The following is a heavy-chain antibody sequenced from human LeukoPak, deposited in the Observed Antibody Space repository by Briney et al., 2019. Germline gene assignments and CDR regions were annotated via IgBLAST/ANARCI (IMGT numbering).Heavy chain of an antibody. V-gene: IGHV4-39*07. CDR3: ARDLVARTFDAFDI. J-gene: IGHJ3*02. D-gene: IGHD2-15*01. CDR1: GGSISSSSYY. CDR2: IYYSGST. Sequence: PSETLSLTCTVSGGSISSSSYYWGWIRQPPGKGLEWIGSIYYSGSTYYNPSLKSRVTMSVDTSKNQFSLKLSSVTAADTAVYYCARDLVARTFDAFDIWGQGTMVTVSS.